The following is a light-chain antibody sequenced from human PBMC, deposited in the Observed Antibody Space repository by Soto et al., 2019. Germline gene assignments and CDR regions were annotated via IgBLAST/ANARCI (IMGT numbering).Light chain of an antibody. J-gene: IGKJ1*01. CDR2: HAS. CDR1: QSISSW. Sequence: DIEMTQSPSTLSASVGDRVTISCRASQSISSWLAWYQQKPGRAPDLLIFHASSLESGVPSRFSGSGSGTEFTLTISSLQPEDFATYYCQQYNSYSGTFGQGTKV. CDR3: QQYNSYSGT. V-gene: IGKV1-5*01.